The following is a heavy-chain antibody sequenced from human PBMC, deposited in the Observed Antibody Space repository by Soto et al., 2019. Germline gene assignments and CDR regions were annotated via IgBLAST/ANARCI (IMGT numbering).Heavy chain of an antibody. CDR1: GGSISSYY. D-gene: IGHD5-12*01. J-gene: IGHJ6*02. CDR2: IYYSGST. Sequence: PSETLSLTCTVCGGSISSYYWSWIRQPPGKGLEWIGYIYYSGSTNYNPSLKSRVTISVDTSKNQFSLKLSSVTAADTAVYYCARDGDIVATTDYYGMDVWGQGTTVTVSS. V-gene: IGHV4-59*01. CDR3: ARDGDIVATTDYYGMDV.